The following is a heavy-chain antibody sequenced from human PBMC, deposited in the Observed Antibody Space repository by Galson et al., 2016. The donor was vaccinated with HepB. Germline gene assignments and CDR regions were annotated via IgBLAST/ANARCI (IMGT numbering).Heavy chain of an antibody. V-gene: IGHV3-30-3*01. Sequence: SLRLSCAASGFTFSSYAMHWVRQAPGKGLEWVAVISFDGSNNFYADSVKGRFTISRDNSKNTLYLQMNSLRAEDTAVYYCARAAYGDYEGWYFDLWGRGTLVTVSS. D-gene: IGHD4-17*01. CDR3: ARAAYGDYEGWYFDL. CDR1: GFTFSSYA. J-gene: IGHJ2*01. CDR2: ISFDGSNN.